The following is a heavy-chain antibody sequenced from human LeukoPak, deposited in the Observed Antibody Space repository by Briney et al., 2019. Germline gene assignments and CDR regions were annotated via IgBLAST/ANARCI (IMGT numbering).Heavy chain of an antibody. D-gene: IGHD6-19*01. Sequence: GGSLRLSCAASGFTCSSYAMNWVRQAPGKGLEWVSYITNNGTTIYYEDSVKGRFTISRATAENSLYLQMNSLRAADTAIYYCAREQWLAYYSHGMDVWGQGTTVTVSS. CDR2: ITNNGTTI. V-gene: IGHV3-48*03. CDR1: GFTCSSYA. CDR3: AREQWLAYYSHGMDV. J-gene: IGHJ6*02.